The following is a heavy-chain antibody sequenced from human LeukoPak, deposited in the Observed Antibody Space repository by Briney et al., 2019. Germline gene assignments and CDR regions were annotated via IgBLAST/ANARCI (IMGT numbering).Heavy chain of an antibody. CDR3: ARHRYYGSGSYYLDY. V-gene: IGHV4-39*01. CDR1: GGSISSSSYY. Sequence: SPSETLSLTCTVSGGSISSSSYYWGWIRQPPGKGLEWIGSIYYSGSTYYSPSLKSRVTMSVDTSKNQFSLKLRSVTAADTAVYYCARHRYYGSGSYYLDYWGQGTLVTVSS. J-gene: IGHJ4*02. D-gene: IGHD3-10*01. CDR2: IYYSGST.